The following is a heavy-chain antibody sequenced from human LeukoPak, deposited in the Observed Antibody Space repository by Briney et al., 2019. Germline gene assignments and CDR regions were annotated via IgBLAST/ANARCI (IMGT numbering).Heavy chain of an antibody. D-gene: IGHD3-22*01. Sequence: GGSLRLSCAASGFTFDDYGMSWVRQAPGKGLEWVSGINWNGGSTGYADSVKGRFTISRDNAKNSLYLQMNSLRAEDTALYYCARVYPYYYDSSGYSEAGYFDCWGQGTLVTVSS. CDR1: GFTFDDYG. V-gene: IGHV3-20*04. CDR2: INWNGGST. CDR3: ARVYPYYYDSSGYSEAGYFDC. J-gene: IGHJ4*02.